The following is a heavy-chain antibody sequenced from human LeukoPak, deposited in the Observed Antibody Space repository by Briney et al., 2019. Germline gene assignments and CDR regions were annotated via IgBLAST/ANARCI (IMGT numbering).Heavy chain of an antibody. V-gene: IGHV1-8*01. Sequence: ASVKVSCKASGYTFTSYDINWVRQATGQGLEWMGWMNPNSGNTGYAQKFQGRVTMTRNISISTAYMELSSLRSEDTAVYYCARDNSVRDEAWWFNPWGQGTLVTVSS. CDR2: MNPNSGNT. CDR1: GYTFTSYD. CDR3: ARDNSVRDEAWWFNP. D-gene: IGHD5-24*01. J-gene: IGHJ5*02.